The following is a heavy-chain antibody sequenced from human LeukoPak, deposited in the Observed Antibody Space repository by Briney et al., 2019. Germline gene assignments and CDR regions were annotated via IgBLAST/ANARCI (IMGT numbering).Heavy chain of an antibody. J-gene: IGHJ4*02. CDR2: IYYSGST. Sequence: TSETLSLTSTVSGGSISSGGYYWSWIRQHPGKGLEWIGYIYYSGSTYYNPSLKSRVTISVDTSKNQFSLKLSSVTAADTAVYYCARISIYGSGSFNIDYWGQGTLVTVPS. CDR1: GGSISSGGYY. CDR3: ARISIYGSGSFNIDY. D-gene: IGHD3-10*01. V-gene: IGHV4-31*03.